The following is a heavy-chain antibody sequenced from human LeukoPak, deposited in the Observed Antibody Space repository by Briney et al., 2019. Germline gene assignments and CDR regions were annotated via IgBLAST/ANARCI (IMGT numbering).Heavy chain of an antibody. CDR2: ISYDGSEK. CDR1: GFTFSSYP. CDR3: AREGSSGCYPS. J-gene: IGHJ4*02. D-gene: IGHD3-22*01. V-gene: IGHV3-30-3*01. Sequence: GRSLRLSCAASGFTFSSYPMHWVRQAPGKGLEWVAVISYDGSEKHYADPVKGRFTISRDNSKNTLYLQMNSLRAEDTAVYYCAREGSSGCYPSWGQGILVTVSS.